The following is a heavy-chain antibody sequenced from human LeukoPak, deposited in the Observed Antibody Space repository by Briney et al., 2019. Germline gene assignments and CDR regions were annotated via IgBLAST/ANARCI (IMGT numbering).Heavy chain of an antibody. CDR3: STAKFDY. Sequence: GGSLRLSCAATGSTLSSYRMNWVRQAPGKGLEWVSHISISGSTIHYADSVRGRFTISRDSAKNSLYLQMNSLRADDTAVYYCSTAKFDYWGQGTLLTVSS. CDR1: GSTLSSYR. J-gene: IGHJ4*02. V-gene: IGHV3-48*01. CDR2: ISISGSTI.